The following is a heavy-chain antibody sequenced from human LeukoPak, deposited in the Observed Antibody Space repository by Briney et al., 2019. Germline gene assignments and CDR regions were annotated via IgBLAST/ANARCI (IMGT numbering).Heavy chain of an antibody. CDR3: AKDHAAIVGANDYCDH. J-gene: IGHJ4*02. CDR1: GFTFSSYG. CDR2: LSDDGSNK. Sequence: GGSLRLSCAASGFTFSSYGMRWVRQAPGKGLEWVADLSDDGSNKYYAASEKGGFTISRDNSKNTLYLQKNRVIAEDAAVYYCAKDHAAIVGANDYCDHWGEGTLVTVPS. D-gene: IGHD1-26*01. V-gene: IGHV3-30*18.